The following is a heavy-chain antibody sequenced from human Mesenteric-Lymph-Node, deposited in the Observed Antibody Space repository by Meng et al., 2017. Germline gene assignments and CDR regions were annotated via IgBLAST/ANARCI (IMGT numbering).Heavy chain of an antibody. D-gene: IGHD3-3*01. Sequence: QVQLGQAGAEVKKPGASGKVSCKASGYTFTSYGISWVRQAPGQGLEWMGWISAYNGNTNYAQKLQGRVTMTTDTSTSTAYMELRSLRSDDTAVYYCARGGPNDFWSGYLDYWGQGTLVTVSS. J-gene: IGHJ4*02. CDR3: ARGGPNDFWSGYLDY. CDR1: GYTFTSYG. CDR2: ISAYNGNT. V-gene: IGHV1-18*01.